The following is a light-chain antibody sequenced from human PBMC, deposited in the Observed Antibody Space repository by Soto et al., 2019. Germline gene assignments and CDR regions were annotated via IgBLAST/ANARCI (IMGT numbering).Light chain of an antibody. CDR1: QGISSY. Sequence: IGETPGRCSFSASTGDSVTMSCRASQGISSYLAWYQQKQGKANKLLIYAASTLQSGVPSRFSGSGSGTACTFTISCLQSEDFATYFGQQPYIAPFSFAQGTRLEIK. CDR3: QQPYIAPFS. CDR2: AAS. V-gene: IGKV1-8*01. J-gene: IGKJ5*01.